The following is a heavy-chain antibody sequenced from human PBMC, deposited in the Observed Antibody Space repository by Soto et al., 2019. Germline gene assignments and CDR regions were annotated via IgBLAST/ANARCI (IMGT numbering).Heavy chain of an antibody. CDR1: GFTFSTYS. V-gene: IGHV3-21*01. CDR2: ISTSSSYI. J-gene: IGHJ6*02. D-gene: IGHD3-9*01. Sequence: PWGSLRLPCAASGFTFSTYSMNWVHQAPGKGLEWVSSISTSSSYIYYADSVKGRFTISRDNAKHSLYLQMNSLGAEDTAVYYCARDLERVIINYYYYDGMEVWGQGTT. CDR3: ARDLERVIINYYYYDGMEV.